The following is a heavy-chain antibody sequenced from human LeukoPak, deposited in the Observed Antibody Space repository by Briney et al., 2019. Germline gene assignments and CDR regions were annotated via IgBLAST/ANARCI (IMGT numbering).Heavy chain of an antibody. Sequence: SVKVSCKASGGTFSSYAISWVRQAPGQGLEWMGGIIPIFGTAYYAQKFQGRVTITADESTSTAYMELSSLRSEDTAVYYCARVGYYYDSSGYFYWGQGTLVTVSS. CDR1: GGTFSSYA. D-gene: IGHD3-22*01. CDR3: ARVGYYYDSSGYFY. J-gene: IGHJ4*02. CDR2: IIPIFGTA. V-gene: IGHV1-69*13.